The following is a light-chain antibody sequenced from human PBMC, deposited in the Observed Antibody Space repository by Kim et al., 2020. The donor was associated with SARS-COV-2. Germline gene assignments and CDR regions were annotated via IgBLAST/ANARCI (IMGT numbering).Light chain of an antibody. CDR3: QQYDSYSYT. V-gene: IGKV1-5*03. CDR1: QSISSW. Sequence: DIQMTQSPSTLSASVGDKVTITCRASQSISSWLAWYQQKPGKAPNLLIYKASSLQSGVPSRFSGNGSGTEFTLTISSLQPDDFATYDCQQYDSYSYTFGQGTKLEI. CDR2: KAS. J-gene: IGKJ2*01.